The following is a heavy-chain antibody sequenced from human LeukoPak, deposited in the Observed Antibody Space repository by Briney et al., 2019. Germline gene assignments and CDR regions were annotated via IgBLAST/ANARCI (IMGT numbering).Heavy chain of an antibody. CDR3: ARLPTIFGVVHNWFDP. CDR1: GGTFSSYA. V-gene: IGHV1-69*13. CDR2: IIPIFGTA. Sequence: ASVKVSCKASGGTFSSYAISWVRQAPGQGLEWMGGIIPIFGTANYAQKFQGRVTITADESTSTAYMELSSLRSEDTAVYYCARLPTIFGVVHNWFDPWGQGTLVTVSS. D-gene: IGHD3-3*01. J-gene: IGHJ5*02.